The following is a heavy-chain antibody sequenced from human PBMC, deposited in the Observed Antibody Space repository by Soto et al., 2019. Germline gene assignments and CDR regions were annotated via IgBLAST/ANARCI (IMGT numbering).Heavy chain of an antibody. Sequence: GESLKISCKGSAYTFTTYWIGWVRQMPGQGLEWVGAIYPGDSRTRYRPPFQGQVTISADKSISTAYLQWSSLKASDTAMYYCATLRFSSQDFSPWGQGTLVTVSS. CDR2: IYPGDSRT. CDR3: ATLRFSSQDFSP. CDR1: AYTFTTYW. J-gene: IGHJ5*02. V-gene: IGHV5-51*01. D-gene: IGHD2-15*01.